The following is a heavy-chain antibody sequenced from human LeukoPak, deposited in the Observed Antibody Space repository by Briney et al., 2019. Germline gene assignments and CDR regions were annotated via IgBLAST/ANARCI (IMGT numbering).Heavy chain of an antibody. J-gene: IGHJ4*02. V-gene: IGHV1-3*03. Sequence: ASVKVSCKASGYTFTSHAIHWMRQAPGQKFEWMGWVNAANGNTKYSQDFQGRVIFTRDTSASTAYMEVSSLRSEDTAVYYCAKDSGRLKGWFGELGIGYWGQGTLVTVSS. CDR3: AKDSGRLKGWFGELGIGY. CDR1: GYTFTSHA. D-gene: IGHD3-10*01. CDR2: VNAANGNT.